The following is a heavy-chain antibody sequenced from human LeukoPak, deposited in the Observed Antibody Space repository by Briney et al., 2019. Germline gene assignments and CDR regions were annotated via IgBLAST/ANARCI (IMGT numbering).Heavy chain of an antibody. D-gene: IGHD6-19*01. J-gene: IGHJ4*02. V-gene: IGHV1-8*01. CDR3: ARVAGTVTGTDRDD. CDR1: GYTFTDYN. CDR2: MHPKSGNT. Sequence: ASVKASCKASGYTFTDYNINWVRQATGQGLEWMGRMHPKSGNTNYAQKFQGRVTMTRNTSISTAYMELSSLKSDDTAVYYCARVAGTVTGTDRDDWGQGTLVTVSS.